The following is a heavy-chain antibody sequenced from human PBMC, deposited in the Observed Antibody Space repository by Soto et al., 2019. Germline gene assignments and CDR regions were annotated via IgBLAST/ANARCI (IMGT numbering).Heavy chain of an antibody. J-gene: IGHJ1*01. CDR3: ARFGMGVIGVSPYFQH. Sequence: QVQLQESGPGLVKPSETLSLTCTVSGGSISSYYWSWIRQPPGKGLEWIGYIYYSGSTNYNPSLKSRVTISVDTSKNQFSLKLSSVTAADTAVYYCARFGMGVIGVSPYFQHWGQGTLVTVSS. D-gene: IGHD2-21*01. CDR2: IYYSGST. V-gene: IGHV4-59*01. CDR1: GGSISSYY.